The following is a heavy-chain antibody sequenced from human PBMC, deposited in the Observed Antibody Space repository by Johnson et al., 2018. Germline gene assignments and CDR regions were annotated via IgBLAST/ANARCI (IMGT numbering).Heavy chain of an antibody. CDR3: TSCYAKGLNFYYYYYMDV. D-gene: IGHD2-2*01. V-gene: IGHV3-49*03. CDR2: IRSKAYGGTT. Sequence: VQLQESGGGLVQPGRSXRLSCTASGFTFGDYAMSWFRQAPGKGLEWVGFIRSKAYGGTTEYAASVKGRSTISRDDSKSIAYLQMNSLKTEDTAVYYYTSCYAKGLNFYYYYYMDVWGKGTTVTVSS. J-gene: IGHJ6*03. CDR1: GFTFGDYA.